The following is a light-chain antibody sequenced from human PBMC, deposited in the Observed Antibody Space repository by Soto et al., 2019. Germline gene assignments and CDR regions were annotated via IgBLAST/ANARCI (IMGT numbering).Light chain of an antibody. Sequence: DIQMTQSPSSLSASVGDIVTITCRSSQNIYNFLNWYQHKPGRAPTLLIYGASIFQGGVPSRFSGSGAGSDFTLTISGLQPEAFATYYCHQSYNTHPETFGQGTKVEVK. CDR3: HQSYNTHPET. CDR2: GAS. J-gene: IGKJ1*01. V-gene: IGKV1-39*01. CDR1: QNIYNF.